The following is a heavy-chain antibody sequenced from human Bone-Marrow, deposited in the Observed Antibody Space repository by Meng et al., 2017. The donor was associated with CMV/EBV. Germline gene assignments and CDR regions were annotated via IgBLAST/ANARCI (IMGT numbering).Heavy chain of an antibody. CDR2: IWYDGSNK. D-gene: IGHD6-13*01. J-gene: IGHJ6*02. V-gene: IGHV3-33*06. CDR3: AKEYSSSWYYADGMDF. CDR1: GFTFSSYG. Sequence: GGSLRLSCAASGFTFSSYGMHWVRQAPGKGLEWVAVIWYDGSNKYYADSVKGRFTISRDNSKNTLYLQMNSLRAEDTAVYYCAKEYSSSWYYADGMDFWGPGTTVNVSS.